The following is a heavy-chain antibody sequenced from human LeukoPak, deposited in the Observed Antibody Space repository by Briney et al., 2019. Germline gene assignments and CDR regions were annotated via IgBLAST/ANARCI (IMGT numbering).Heavy chain of an antibody. CDR1: GFTFRDYY. V-gene: IGHV3-11*04. D-gene: IGHD4-17*01. Sequence: GGSLRLSCAASGFTFRDYYMSWIRQAPGKGLEWISYISSSAGTIHYVDSVKGRFTISRDNAKNSLYLQMDSLRVEDAAVYYCATSVTRRRLDWFIDLWGRGTLVSVSS. J-gene: IGHJ2*01. CDR3: ATSVTRRRLDWFIDL. CDR2: ISSSAGTI.